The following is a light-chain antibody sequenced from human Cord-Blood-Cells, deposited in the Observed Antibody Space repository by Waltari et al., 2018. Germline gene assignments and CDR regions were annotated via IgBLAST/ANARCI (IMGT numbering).Light chain of an antibody. V-gene: IGLV6-57*02. CDR1: SCSIASNH. CDR2: EDN. CDR3: QSYDSSNQV. Sequence: NFMLTQPHSVSESPGKTVTISCTGSSCSIASNHVQWYLQRPGSAPTTVIYEDNQRPSGVPDRFSGSIDSSSNSASLTISGLKTEDEADYYCQSYDSSNQVFGGGTKLTVL. J-gene: IGLJ3*02.